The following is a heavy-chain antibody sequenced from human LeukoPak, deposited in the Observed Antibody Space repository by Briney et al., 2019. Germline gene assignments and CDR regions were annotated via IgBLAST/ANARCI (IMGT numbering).Heavy chain of an antibody. J-gene: IGHJ4*02. CDR3: ARVTMGYYYDSSGYYTNDYYFDY. V-gene: IGHV4-59*01. CDR2: IYYSWSN. CDR1: GGSISSYY. Sequence: RSSETLSLTCTVSGGSISSYYWSWIRQPPGKGLEGIGYIYYSWSNNYNPYIKSRVTISVDTSKNQFSLNLSSVTAADTAVYYCARVTMGYYYDSSGYYTNDYYFDYWGQGTLVTVSS. D-gene: IGHD3-22*01.